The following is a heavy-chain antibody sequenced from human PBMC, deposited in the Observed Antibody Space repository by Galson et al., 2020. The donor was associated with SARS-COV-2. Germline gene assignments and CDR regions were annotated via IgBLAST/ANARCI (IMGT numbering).Heavy chain of an antibody. CDR2: IHHSGTT. CDR1: GYSTNSDFY. J-gene: IGHJ2*01. Sequence: SETLYLTCAVSGYSTNSDFYWAWIRQPPGKGLAWIGSIHHSGTTYQNPSLKSRVTISLDTSKNQFSLNLLSVTAADTAVYYCARPSSSGYYSIWYFDLWGRGTLVTVSS. V-gene: IGHV4-38-2*01. CDR3: ARPSSSGYYSIWYFDL. D-gene: IGHD3-22*01.